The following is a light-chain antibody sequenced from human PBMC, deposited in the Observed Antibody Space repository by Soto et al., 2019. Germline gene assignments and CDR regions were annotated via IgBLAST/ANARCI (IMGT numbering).Light chain of an antibody. Sequence: DIQMTQSPSTLSASVGDRVTITYRASQSISSWLAWYQQKPGKAPKLLIYKASSLEIGVPSRFSGSGSGTEFTLTISSLQPDDFATYYCQQYNSYSTFGQGTKVEIK. V-gene: IGKV1-5*03. CDR2: KAS. CDR1: QSISSW. J-gene: IGKJ1*01. CDR3: QQYNSYST.